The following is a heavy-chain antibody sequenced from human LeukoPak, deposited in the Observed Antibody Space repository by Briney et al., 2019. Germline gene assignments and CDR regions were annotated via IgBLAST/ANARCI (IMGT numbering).Heavy chain of an antibody. V-gene: IGHV1-24*01. Sequence: ASVKVSCKVSGYTLTELSMHWVRQAPGKGLEWMGSFDPKDGETIYAQKFQGRVTMTTDTSTSTAYMELRSLRSDDTAVYYCARQTGSGLFILPGGQGTLVTVSS. D-gene: IGHD3/OR15-3a*01. CDR1: GYTLTELS. CDR3: ARQTGSGLFILP. CDR2: FDPKDGET. J-gene: IGHJ4*02.